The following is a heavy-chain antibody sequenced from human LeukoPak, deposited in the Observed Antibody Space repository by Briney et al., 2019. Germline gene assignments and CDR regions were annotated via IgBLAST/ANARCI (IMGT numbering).Heavy chain of an antibody. CDR2: INHSGST. CDR1: GGSFSGYY. D-gene: IGHD5-24*01. J-gene: IGHJ3*02. V-gene: IGHV4-34*01. Sequence: SETLSLTCAVYGGSFSGYYWGWIRQPPGKGLEWIGEINHSGSTNYNPSLKSRVTISVDTSKNQFSLKLSSVTAADTAVYYCARDPRRWLQTRRAFDIWGQGTMVTVSS. CDR3: ARDPRRWLQTRRAFDI.